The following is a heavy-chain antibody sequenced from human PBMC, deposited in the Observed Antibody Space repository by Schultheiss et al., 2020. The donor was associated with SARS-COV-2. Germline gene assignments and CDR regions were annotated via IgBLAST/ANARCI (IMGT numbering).Heavy chain of an antibody. CDR2: ISNDGSNK. CDR1: GFTFSSYA. J-gene: IGHJ5*02. Sequence: GGSLRLSCAASGFTFSSYAMHWVRQAPGKGLEWVAVISNDGSNKYYADSVKGRFTISRDNAKNSLYLQMNSLRAEDTAVYYCARVKQWLPRAAAGFDPWGQGTLVTVSS. V-gene: IGHV3-30*04. D-gene: IGHD6-19*01. CDR3: ARVKQWLPRAAAGFDP.